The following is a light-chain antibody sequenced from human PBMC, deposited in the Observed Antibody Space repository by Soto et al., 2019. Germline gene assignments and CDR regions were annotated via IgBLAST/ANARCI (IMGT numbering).Light chain of an antibody. CDR3: QQYFRPWT. Sequence: DIVMTQSPDSLAVSLGERATINCKSSQSVLYSSNNKNYLAWYQQKPGQPPKLLIYWASTRESGVPDRFSGSGSGTDFTLTTSILQAEDAAVYYCQQYFRPWTFGQGTKVEIK. CDR1: QSVLYSSNNKNY. J-gene: IGKJ1*01. V-gene: IGKV4-1*01. CDR2: WAS.